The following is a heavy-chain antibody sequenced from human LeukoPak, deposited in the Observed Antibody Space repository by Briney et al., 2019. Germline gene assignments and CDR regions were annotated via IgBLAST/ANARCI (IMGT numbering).Heavy chain of an antibody. Sequence: SETLSLTCTVSGGSISSHYWTWIRQPPGKGLEWVGYISYSGSTSYNPSLKSRVTISVDTSKNQFSLKLSSVTAADTAVYYCARRDDAFDIWGQGTMVAVSS. CDR1: GGSISSHY. CDR3: ARRDDAFDI. J-gene: IGHJ3*02. V-gene: IGHV4-59*11. CDR2: ISYSGST.